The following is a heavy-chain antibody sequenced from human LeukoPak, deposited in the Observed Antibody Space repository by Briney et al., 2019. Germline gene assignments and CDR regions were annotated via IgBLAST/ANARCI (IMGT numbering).Heavy chain of an antibody. CDR3: TRDQTPYY. CDR2: IRSKIYGGAP. J-gene: IGHJ4*02. V-gene: IGHV3-49*04. CDR1: GFTFGDYA. Sequence: GGSLRLSCTASGFTFGDYAMTWVRQAPGKGLEWVGFIRSKIYGGAPEYAASVKGRFTISRDDSKGIAYLQMNSLKTEDTAVYYCTRDQTPYYWGQGTLVTVSS.